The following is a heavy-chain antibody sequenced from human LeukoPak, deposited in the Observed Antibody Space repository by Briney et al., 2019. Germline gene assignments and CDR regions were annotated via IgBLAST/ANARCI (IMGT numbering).Heavy chain of an antibody. CDR2: ISSSGSTI. J-gene: IGHJ6*04. Sequence: GGSLRLSCAASGFTFSDYYMSWIRQAPGKGLEWVSYISSSGSTIYYADSVKGRFTISRDNAKNSLYLQMNSLRAEDTAVYYCARDKSSSSWYGGYYYGMDVWGKGTTVTVSS. CDR1: GFTFSDYY. D-gene: IGHD6-13*01. CDR3: ARDKSSSSWYGGYYYGMDV. V-gene: IGHV3-11*01.